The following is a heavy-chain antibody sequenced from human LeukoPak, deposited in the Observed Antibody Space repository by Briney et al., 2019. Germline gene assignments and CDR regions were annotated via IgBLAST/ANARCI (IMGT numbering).Heavy chain of an antibody. CDR3: ARTYDFGRGPPGDAFDN. D-gene: IGHD3-3*01. J-gene: IGHJ3*02. V-gene: IGHV3-7*01. Sequence: PGGSLRLSCAASGFTFSSYWMSWVRQAPGKGLERVANIKSDGGETYYMDSVKGRFTISRDNAKNSLYLQMNSLRAEDTAVYYCARTYDFGRGPPGDAFDNWGQGTPVIVSS. CDR2: IKSDGGET. CDR1: GFTFSSYW.